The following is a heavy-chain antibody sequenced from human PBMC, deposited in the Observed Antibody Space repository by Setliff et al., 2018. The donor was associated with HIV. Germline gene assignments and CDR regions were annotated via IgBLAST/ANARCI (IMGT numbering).Heavy chain of an antibody. J-gene: IGHJ4*02. V-gene: IGHV3-30*18. Sequence: PGGSLRLSCAASGFTFGSYAMHWVRQAPGTGLEWVAVISYDGSSAYYADSVRGRFTISRDNSKNTVYLQMNSLRAEDTAVYYCAKSRWELADFDYWGQGTLVTVSS. CDR1: GFTFGSYA. D-gene: IGHD1-26*01. CDR3: AKSRWELADFDY. CDR2: ISYDGSSA.